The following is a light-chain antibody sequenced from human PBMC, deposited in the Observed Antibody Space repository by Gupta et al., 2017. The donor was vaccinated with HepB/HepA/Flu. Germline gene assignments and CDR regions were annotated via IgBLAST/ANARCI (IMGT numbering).Light chain of an antibody. CDR3: QQSYSTPPT. CDR2: AAS. Sequence: DIQMTQSLSSLPASVGDRVTITCRASQSISSFLNWYQQKPGKAPKLLIYAASSLQSGVPSRFSGSGSGTDFTLTISSLQPEDFATYYCQQSYSTPPTFGGGTKVEIK. J-gene: IGKJ4*01. CDR1: QSISSF. V-gene: IGKV1-39*01.